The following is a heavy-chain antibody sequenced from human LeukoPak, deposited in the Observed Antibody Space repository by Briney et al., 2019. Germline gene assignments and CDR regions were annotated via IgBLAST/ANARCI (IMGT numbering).Heavy chain of an antibody. V-gene: IGHV4-34*01. CDR1: GGSFSGYY. D-gene: IGHD6-19*01. Sequence: SATLSLTCAVYGGSFSGYYWSWIRQPPGKGLEWIGEINHSGSTNYNPSLKSRITISVDTSKNQFSLKLSSVTAADTAVYYCARGPRSGWFIDYWGQGTLVTVSS. J-gene: IGHJ4*02. CDR2: INHSGST. CDR3: ARGPRSGWFIDY.